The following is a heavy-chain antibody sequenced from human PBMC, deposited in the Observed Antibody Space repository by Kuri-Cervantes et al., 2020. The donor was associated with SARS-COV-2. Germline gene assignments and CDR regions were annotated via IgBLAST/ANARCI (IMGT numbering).Heavy chain of an antibody. J-gene: IGHJ2*01. CDR2: ISAYNGNT. Sequence: ASVKVSCKVSGYTLTELSMHWVRQAPGQGLEWMGWISAYNGNTNYAQKLQGRVTMTTDTSTSTAYMELRSLRSDDTAVYYCARGGSGGSCYSCWYFDLWGRGTLVT. CDR1: GYTLTELS. CDR3: ARGGSGGSCYSCWYFDL. V-gene: IGHV1-18*01. D-gene: IGHD2-15*01.